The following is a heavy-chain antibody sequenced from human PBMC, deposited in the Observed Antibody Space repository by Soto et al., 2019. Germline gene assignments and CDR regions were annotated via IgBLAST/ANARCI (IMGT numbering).Heavy chain of an antibody. V-gene: IGHV3-23*01. Sequence: QRLSCAASGFSFSDYAMSWVRQAPGKGLEWVSVISESGGSTHYADSVRGRFTVSRDNSKNSLSLRMNSLRDEDTAVYFCAKRSPYSSGWYSPIFDYWGQGALVTVSS. CDR1: GFSFSDYA. CDR2: ISESGGST. D-gene: IGHD6-13*01. CDR3: AKRSPYSSGWYSPIFDY. J-gene: IGHJ4*02.